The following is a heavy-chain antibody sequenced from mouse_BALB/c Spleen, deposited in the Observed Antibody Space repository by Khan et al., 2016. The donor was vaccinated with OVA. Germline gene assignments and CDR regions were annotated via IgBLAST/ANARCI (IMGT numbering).Heavy chain of an antibody. CDR1: GYTFTNYG. CDR3: ARGASYWYYEG. Sequence: QIQLVQSGPELKKPGETVKISCKASGYTFTNYGMNWVKQAPGKGLKWMGWINTYTGEPTYTDDFKGRFAFSLETSASTAYLKINNLTTEDMATYCWARGASYWYYEGWGAGTTVTVAS. J-gene: IGHJ1*01. V-gene: IGHV9-1*02. CDR2: INTYTGEP.